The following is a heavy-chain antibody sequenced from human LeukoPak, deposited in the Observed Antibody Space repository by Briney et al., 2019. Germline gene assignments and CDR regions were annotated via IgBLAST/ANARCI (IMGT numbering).Heavy chain of an antibody. D-gene: IGHD3-22*01. J-gene: IGHJ3*02. V-gene: IGHV1-69*13. CDR1: GGTFSSYA. CDR3: ARDNPSGYYPNDAFDI. CDR2: IITIFGTA. Sequence: GASVKLSCKASGGTFSSYAITWVRQAPGQGLEWMGGIITIFGTANYAQKFQGRVTITADESTSTAYMELSSLRSEDTAVYYCARDNPSGYYPNDAFDIWGQGTMVTVSS.